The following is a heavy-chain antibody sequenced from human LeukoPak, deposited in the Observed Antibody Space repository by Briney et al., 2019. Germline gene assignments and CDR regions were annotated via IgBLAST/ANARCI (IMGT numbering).Heavy chain of an antibody. CDR2: INHSGST. D-gene: IGHD6-13*01. CDR3: ARVRYSSSWYGINWFDP. V-gene: IGHV4-34*01. Sequence: LETLSLTCAVYGGSFSGYYWGWIRQPPGKGLEWIGEINHSGSTYYNPSLKSRVTISVDTSKNQFSLKLSSVTAADTAVYYCARVRYSSSWYGINWFDPWGQGTLVTVSS. J-gene: IGHJ5*02. CDR1: GGSFSGYY.